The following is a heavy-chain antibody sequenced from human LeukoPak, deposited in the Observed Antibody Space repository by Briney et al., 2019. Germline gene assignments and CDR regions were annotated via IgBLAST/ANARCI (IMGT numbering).Heavy chain of an antibody. CDR3: ARDRLTGGMDV. D-gene: IGHD7-27*01. V-gene: IGHV4-30-2*01. Sequence: SETLSLTRAVSGGSISSGGYSWSWIRQPPGKGLELLGYIYHSGSTYYNPPLKSRVTISVDRSKNQFSLKLSSVTAADTAVYYCARDRLTGGMDVWGQGTTVTVSS. J-gene: IGHJ6*02. CDR2: IYHSGST. CDR1: GGSISSGGYS.